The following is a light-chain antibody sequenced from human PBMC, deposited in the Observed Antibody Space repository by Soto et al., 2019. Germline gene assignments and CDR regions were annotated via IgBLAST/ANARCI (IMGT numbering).Light chain of an antibody. V-gene: IGLV6-57*02. CDR3: QSVDSSDQGF. J-gene: IGLJ2*01. CDR2: EDN. CDR1: GGSLASNY. Sequence: NFMLTQPHSVSGSPGKTVTISCTGSGGSLASNYVQWYQQRPGRAPTTVIYEDNDRPSGVPNRFSGSVDISSNSAFLTISGLTTEDEADYYCQSVDSSDQGFFGGGTKLNVL.